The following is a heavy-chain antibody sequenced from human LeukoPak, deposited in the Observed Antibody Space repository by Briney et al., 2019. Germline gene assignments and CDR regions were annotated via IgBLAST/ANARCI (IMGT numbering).Heavy chain of an antibody. J-gene: IGHJ4*02. V-gene: IGHV1-2*06. D-gene: IGHD6-13*01. CDR1: GYTFTGYY. CDR3: ARDQGSLGISWYTAY. Sequence: ASVKVSCKASGYTFTGYYIHWLRQAPGQGLEWMGRINPDSGDTIFAQRFQGRVTMTRDTSINTAYMEVNNLGPDDTAVYFCARDQGSLGISWYTAYWGQGTQVTVSS. CDR2: INPDSGDT.